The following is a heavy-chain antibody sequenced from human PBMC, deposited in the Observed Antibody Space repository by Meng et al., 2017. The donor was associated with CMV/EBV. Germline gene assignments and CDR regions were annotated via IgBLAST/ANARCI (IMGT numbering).Heavy chain of an antibody. J-gene: IGHJ4*02. V-gene: IGHV3-53*01. CDR1: GFTVSSHY. CDR2: IYSGGST. CDR3: ARVDYDFWSGYFDY. D-gene: IGHD3-3*01. Sequence: AASGFTVSSHYMSWVRQAPGKGLEWVSVIYSGGSTYYADSVKGRFTISRDNSKNTLYLQMNSLRAEDTAVYYCARVDYDFWSGYFDYWGQGTLVTVSS.